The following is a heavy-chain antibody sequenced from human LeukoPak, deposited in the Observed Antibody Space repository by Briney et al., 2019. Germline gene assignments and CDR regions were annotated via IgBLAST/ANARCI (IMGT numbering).Heavy chain of an antibody. CDR1: GGSISSYY. CDR3: ARVGGDYGFWYFDL. Sequence: PSETLSLTCTVSGGSISSYYWSWIRQPAGKGLEWIGRIYTSGSTNYNPSLKSRVTMSVDASKNQFSLKLSSVTAADTAVYYCARVGGDYGFWYFDLWGRGTLVTVSS. J-gene: IGHJ2*01. V-gene: IGHV4-4*07. CDR2: IYTSGST. D-gene: IGHD4-17*01.